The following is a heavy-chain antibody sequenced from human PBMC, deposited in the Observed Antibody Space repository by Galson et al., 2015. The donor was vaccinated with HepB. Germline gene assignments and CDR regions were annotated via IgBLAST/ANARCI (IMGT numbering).Heavy chain of an antibody. CDR3: ARAGDKSIPNHLRFLEWSPERNWFDP. D-gene: IGHD3-3*01. J-gene: IGHJ5*02. CDR1: GGTFSSYA. V-gene: IGHV1-69*13. Sequence: SVKVSCKASGGTFSSYAISWVRQAPGQGLEWMGGIIPIFGTANYAQKFQGRVTITADESTSTAYMELSSLRSEDTAVYYCARAGDKSIPNHLRFLEWSPERNWFDPWGQGTLVTVSS. CDR2: IIPIFGTA.